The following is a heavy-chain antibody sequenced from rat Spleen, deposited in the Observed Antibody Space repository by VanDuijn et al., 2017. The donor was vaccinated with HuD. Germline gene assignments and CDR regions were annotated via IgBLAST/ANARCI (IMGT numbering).Heavy chain of an antibody. D-gene: IGHD1-7*01. CDR2: ISSGGSNT. Sequence: EVQLVESDGGLVQPGRSLKLSCAASGFTFSSFPMAWVRQAPKKGLEWVASISSGGSNTYYPDSVKGRFTISRDNAKSTRYLQMGSLRSEDTATYYWAAYCGYATSPFAYWGRGGLVTVSS. CDR3: AAYCGYATSPFAY. CDR1: GFTFSSFP. V-gene: IGHV5-25*01. J-gene: IGHJ3*01.